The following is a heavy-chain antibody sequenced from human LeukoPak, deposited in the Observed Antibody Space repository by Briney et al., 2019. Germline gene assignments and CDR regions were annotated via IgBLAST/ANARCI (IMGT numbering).Heavy chain of an antibody. J-gene: IGHJ5*02. D-gene: IGHD3-22*01. V-gene: IGHV3-7*01. CDR3: ARGNYYDTSGYYAAP. Sequence: GGSFRLSCAASGFPFRSNWMSWVRQTPGKGLEWVTNIKQDGSEEYYVDSVKGRFTISRDNAKNSLYLQMNSLRAEDTAVYYCARGNYYDTSGYYAAPWGQGTLVTVSS. CDR2: IKQDGSEE. CDR1: GFPFRSNW.